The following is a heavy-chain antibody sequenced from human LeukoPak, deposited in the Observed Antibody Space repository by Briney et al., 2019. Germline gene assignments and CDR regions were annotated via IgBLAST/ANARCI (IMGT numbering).Heavy chain of an antibody. V-gene: IGHV3-23*01. J-gene: IGHJ4*02. CDR2: ISASGP. CDR3: AKDHESDGYPCLDH. CDR1: GFTFSKLA. D-gene: IGHD3-22*01. Sequence: GGSLRLSCAASGFTFSKLAMTWVRQAPGKGLEWVSTISASGPYYADAVRGRFTISRDNSRNTLSLQMDSLRAEDTAVYYCAKDHESDGYPCLDHWGLGTLVTVSS.